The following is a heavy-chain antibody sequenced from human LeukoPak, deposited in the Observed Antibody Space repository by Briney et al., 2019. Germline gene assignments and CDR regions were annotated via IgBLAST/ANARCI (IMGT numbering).Heavy chain of an antibody. D-gene: IGHD3-22*01. Sequence: PGRSLRLSCAASGFTFSSYGMNWVRQAPGKGLEWVANIKQDGSEKYYVDSVKGRFTISRDNSKNSLFLQMNSLRAEDTAVYYCASLGYWGQGTLVTVSS. CDR1: GFTFSSYG. V-gene: IGHV3-7*01. J-gene: IGHJ4*02. CDR3: ASLGY. CDR2: IKQDGSEK.